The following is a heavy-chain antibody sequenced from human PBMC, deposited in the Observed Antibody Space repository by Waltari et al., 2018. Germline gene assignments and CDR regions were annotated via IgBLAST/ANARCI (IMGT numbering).Heavy chain of an antibody. CDR1: GYTFTSSD. CDR3: ARDKDTAMVYSWFDP. D-gene: IGHD5-18*01. Sequence: QVQLVQSGAEVKKPGASVKVSCKASGYTFTSSDMHWVRQAPGQGLEWMRIIHPSGGSTSYAQKFQGRVTMTRDTSTSTVYMELSSLRSEDTAVYYCARDKDTAMVYSWFDPWGQGTLVTVSS. V-gene: IGHV1-46*01. CDR2: IHPSGGST. J-gene: IGHJ5*02.